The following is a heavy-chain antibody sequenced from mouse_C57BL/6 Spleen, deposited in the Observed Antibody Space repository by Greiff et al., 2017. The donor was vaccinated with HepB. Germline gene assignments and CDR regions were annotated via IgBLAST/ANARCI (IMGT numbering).Heavy chain of an antibody. J-gene: IGHJ2*01. CDR1: GYTFTDYE. V-gene: IGHV1-15*01. CDR2: IDPETGGT. Sequence: VQLQQSGAELVRPGASVTLSCKASGYTFTDYEMHWVKQTPVHGLEWIGAIDPETGGTAYNQKFKGKAILTADKSSSTAYMELRSLTSEDSAVYYCTVYYGNYVRFDYWGQGTTLTVSS. D-gene: IGHD2-1*01. CDR3: TVYYGNYVRFDY.